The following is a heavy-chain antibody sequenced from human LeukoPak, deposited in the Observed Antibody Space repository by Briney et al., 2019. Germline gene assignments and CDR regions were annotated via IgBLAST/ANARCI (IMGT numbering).Heavy chain of an antibody. CDR1: GYTFTGYY. Sequence: SVKVSCKASGYTFTGYYMHWVRQAPGQGLEWMGWINPNSGGTNYAQKFQGRVTMTRDTSISTAYMELSRLRSDDTAVYYCARESSSMVRGVFDYWGQGTLVTVSS. J-gene: IGHJ4*02. V-gene: IGHV1-2*02. CDR2: INPNSGGT. D-gene: IGHD3-10*01. CDR3: ARESSSMVRGVFDY.